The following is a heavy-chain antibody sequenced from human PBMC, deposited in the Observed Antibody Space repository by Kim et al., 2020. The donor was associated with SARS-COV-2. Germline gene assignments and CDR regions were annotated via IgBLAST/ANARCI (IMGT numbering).Heavy chain of an antibody. CDR3: ARDGVAYCSGGSCYSSWFDP. D-gene: IGHD2-15*01. V-gene: IGHV4-59*13. Sequence: SETLSLTCTVSGGSISSYYWSWIRQPPGKGLEWIGYIYYSGSTNYNPSLKSRVTLSVDTSKNQFSLKLSSVTAADTAVYYCARDGVAYCSGGSCYSSWFDPWGQGTLVTVSS. CDR1: GGSISSYY. CDR2: IYYSGST. J-gene: IGHJ5*02.